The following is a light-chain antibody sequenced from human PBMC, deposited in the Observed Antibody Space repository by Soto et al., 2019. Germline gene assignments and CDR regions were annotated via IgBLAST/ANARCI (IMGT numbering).Light chain of an antibody. Sequence: QSALTQPASVSGSPGQPITISCTGTSSDVGANNYVSWYQHHPGKAPKLLIYEVSNRPSGVSSRFSGSKSGNTASLTISGLQAEDESHYYCSSYINSITFVVFGGGTKLTVL. CDR2: EVS. CDR3: SSYINSITFVV. CDR1: SSDVGANNY. J-gene: IGLJ2*01. V-gene: IGLV2-14*01.